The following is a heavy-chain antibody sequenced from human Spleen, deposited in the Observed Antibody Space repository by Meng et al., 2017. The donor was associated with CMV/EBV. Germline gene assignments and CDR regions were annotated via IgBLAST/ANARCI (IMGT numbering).Heavy chain of an antibody. V-gene: IGHV4-34*01. D-gene: IGHD5-18*01. Sequence: SETLSLTCTVSGGSINNYYWTWIRQPPGKGLEWIGEINHSGSTNYNPSLKSRVTISVDTSKNQFSLKLSSVTAADTAVYYCAREGVDTSNFDYWGQGTLVTVSS. J-gene: IGHJ4*02. CDR3: AREGVDTSNFDY. CDR1: GGSINNYY. CDR2: INHSGST.